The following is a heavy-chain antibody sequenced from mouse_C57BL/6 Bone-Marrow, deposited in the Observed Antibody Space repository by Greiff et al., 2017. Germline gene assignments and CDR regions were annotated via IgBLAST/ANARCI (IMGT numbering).Heavy chain of an antibody. D-gene: IGHD1-1*01. V-gene: IGHV1-9*01. CDR3: ARYYYGSWYCDV. CDR2: ILPGSGST. CDR1: GYTFTGYW. Sequence: VQLQQSGAELMKPGASVKLSCKATGYTFTGYWIEWVKQRPGHGLEWIGEILPGSGSTNSNEKFKGKATFTADTSSNTAYMQLSSLTTEDSAIYYCARYYYGSWYCDVWGTGTTVTVAS. J-gene: IGHJ1*03.